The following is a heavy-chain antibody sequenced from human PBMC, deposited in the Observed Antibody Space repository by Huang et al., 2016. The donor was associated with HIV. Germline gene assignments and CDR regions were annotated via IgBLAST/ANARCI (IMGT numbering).Heavy chain of an antibody. J-gene: IGHJ1*01. Sequence: LQESGPGLVGPSETLSLTCAVSGDSISSNTFYWGWIRRPPGKALEWIGSIYYIGTKYDNPALERRARIAVDASKNRIFLHLRSVAAADTGVYYCARTGVAVSDDPEYFQHWGQGALVTIS. CDR1: GDSISSNTFY. V-gene: IGHV4-39*02. CDR2: IYYIGTK. CDR3: ARTGVAVSDDPEYFQH. D-gene: IGHD3-3*01.